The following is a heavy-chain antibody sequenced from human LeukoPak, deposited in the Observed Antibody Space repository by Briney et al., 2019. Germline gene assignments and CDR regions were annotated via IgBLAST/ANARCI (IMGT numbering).Heavy chain of an antibody. J-gene: IGHJ4*02. V-gene: IGHV4-34*01. CDR3: ARGVGTKYCSSTSCYVGYFDY. CDR2: INHSGST. D-gene: IGHD2-2*01. Sequence: SETLSLTCAVYGGSFSGYYWSWIRQPPGKGLEWIGEINHSGSTNYNPSLKSRVTISVDTSKNQFSLKLSSVTAADTAVYYCARGVGTKYCSSTSCYVGYFDYWGQGTLVTVSS. CDR1: GGSFSGYY.